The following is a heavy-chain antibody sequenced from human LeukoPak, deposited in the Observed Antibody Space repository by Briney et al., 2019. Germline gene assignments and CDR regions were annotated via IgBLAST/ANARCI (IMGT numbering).Heavy chain of an antibody. CDR1: GFTFSSYA. Sequence: GRSLRLSCAASGFTFSSYAMHWVRQAPGKGLEWVAVISYDGSNKYYADSVKGRFTISRDNSKNTLYLQMNSLRAEDTAVYYCAAGRHCSSTSCYLVYYYGMDVWGQGTTVTVSS. D-gene: IGHD2-2*01. J-gene: IGHJ6*02. CDR2: ISYDGSNK. V-gene: IGHV3-30*07. CDR3: AAGRHCSSTSCYLVYYYGMDV.